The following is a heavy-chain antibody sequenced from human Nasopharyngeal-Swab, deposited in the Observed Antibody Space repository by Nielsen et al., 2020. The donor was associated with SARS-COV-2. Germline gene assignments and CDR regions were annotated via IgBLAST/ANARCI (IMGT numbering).Heavy chain of an antibody. CDR1: GGSVSSGSYY. CDR2: IYYSGST. D-gene: IGHD4-17*01. CDR3: ARSRREWYGDYHYFDY. J-gene: IGHJ4*02. V-gene: IGHV4-61*01. Sequence: SETLSLTCTVSGGSVSSGSYYWSWIRQPPGKGLEWIGYIYYSGSTNYNPSLKSRVTISVDTSKNQFSLKLSSVTAADTAVYYCARSRREWYGDYHYFDYWGQGTLVTVSS.